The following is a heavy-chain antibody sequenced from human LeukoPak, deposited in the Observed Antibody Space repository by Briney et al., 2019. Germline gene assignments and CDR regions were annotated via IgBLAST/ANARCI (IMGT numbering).Heavy chain of an antibody. J-gene: IGHJ4*02. V-gene: IGHV3-21*01. CDR3: ARDTYYGSGTPDGDFDY. CDR2: ISSSSSYI. D-gene: IGHD3-10*01. Sequence: GGSLRLSCAASGFTFSSYTMNWVRQAPGKGLEWVSSISSSSSYIYYADSVKGRFTISRDKSKNSLYLQMNSLTAEDTAVYYCARDTYYGSGTPDGDFDYWGQGTLVTVSS. CDR1: GFTFSSYT.